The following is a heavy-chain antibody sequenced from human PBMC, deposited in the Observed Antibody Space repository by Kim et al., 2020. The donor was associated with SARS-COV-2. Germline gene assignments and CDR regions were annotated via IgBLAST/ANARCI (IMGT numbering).Heavy chain of an antibody. Sequence: GGSLRLSCTASGFTFGDYAMSWVRQAPGKGLEWVGFIRSKAYGGTTEYAASVKGRFTISRDDSKSIAYLQMNSLKTEDTAVYYCTREMRVRGVIIARFDPWGQGTLVTVSS. CDR2: IRSKAYGGTT. J-gene: IGHJ5*02. CDR1: GFTFGDYA. CDR3: TREMRVRGVIIARFDP. D-gene: IGHD3-10*01. V-gene: IGHV3-49*04.